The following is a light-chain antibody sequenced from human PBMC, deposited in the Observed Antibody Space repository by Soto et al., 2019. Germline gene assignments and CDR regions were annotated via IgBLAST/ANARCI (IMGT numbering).Light chain of an antibody. Sequence: QSVLTQPASVSGSPGQSITISCTGTSXDXGGYNYVSRYQQNHGKATKILIYDVSNRTSGISNRFSGSKSDKNASLTIYGLQPEDEADYYCSSYTTSNTRQIVFGTGTKVTVL. V-gene: IGLV2-14*03. CDR2: DVS. J-gene: IGLJ1*01. CDR3: SSYTTSNTRQIV. CDR1: SXDXGGYNY.